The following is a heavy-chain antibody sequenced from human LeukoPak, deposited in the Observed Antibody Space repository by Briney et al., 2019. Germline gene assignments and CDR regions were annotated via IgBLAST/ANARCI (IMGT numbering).Heavy chain of an antibody. D-gene: IGHD5-24*01. CDR2: ISAYNGDT. CDR1: GYTFTGYY. CDR3: ARDLRAFRDGYKNRNYYLDY. V-gene: IGHV1-18*04. J-gene: IGHJ4*02. Sequence: ASVKVSCKASGYTFTGYYMHWVRQAPGQGLEWMGWISAYNGDTNYAQKFQGRVTMTTDTSTRTAYMELRSLRSDDTAVYYCARDLRAFRDGYKNRNYYLDYWGQGTLVTVSS.